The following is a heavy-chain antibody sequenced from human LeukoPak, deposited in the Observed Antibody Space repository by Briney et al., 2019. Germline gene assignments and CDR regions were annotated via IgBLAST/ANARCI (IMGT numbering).Heavy chain of an antibody. Sequence: ASVKVSCKASGGTFSSYATSWVRQAPGQGLEWMGRIIPILGIANYAQKFQGRVTITADKSTSTAYMELSSLRSEDTAVYYCARDREYSSGYHHWGQGTLVTVSS. D-gene: IGHD6-19*01. J-gene: IGHJ5*02. CDR3: ARDREYSSGYHH. CDR2: IIPILGIA. CDR1: GGTFSSYA. V-gene: IGHV1-69*04.